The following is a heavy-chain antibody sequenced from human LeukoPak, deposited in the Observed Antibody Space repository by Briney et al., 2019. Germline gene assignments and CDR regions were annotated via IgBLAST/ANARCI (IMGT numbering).Heavy chain of an antibody. J-gene: IGHJ4*02. CDR3: ASYSYYDFWSGYPIGGFDY. CDR2: TIPIFGTA. CDR1: GGTFSSYA. D-gene: IGHD3-3*01. Sequence: VASVKVSCKASGGTFSSYAISWVRQAPGQGLEWMGGTIPIFGTANYAQKFQGRVTITTDESTSTAYMELSSLRSEDTAVYYCASYSYYDFWSGYPIGGFDYWGQGTLVTVSS. V-gene: IGHV1-69*05.